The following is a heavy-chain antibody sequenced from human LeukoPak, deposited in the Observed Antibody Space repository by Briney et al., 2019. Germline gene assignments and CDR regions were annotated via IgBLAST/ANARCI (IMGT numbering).Heavy chain of an antibody. CDR2: IFQRGYS. D-gene: IGHD1-1*01. J-gene: IGHJ5*02. CDR3: AGDKETTGNGRPNWFDP. CDR1: GYSLSSGHY. Sequence: SETLSLTCAVSGYSLSSGHYWGWIRQPPGKGLQWIESIFQRGYSYYNPSLKSRVTISVDTSRNQFSLKLSSVTAADTAVYYCAGDKETTGNGRPNWFDPWGQGTLVTVSS. V-gene: IGHV4-38-2*01.